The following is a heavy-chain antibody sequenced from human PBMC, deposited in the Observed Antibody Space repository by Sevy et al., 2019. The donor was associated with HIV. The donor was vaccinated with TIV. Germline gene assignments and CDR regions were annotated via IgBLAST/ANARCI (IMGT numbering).Heavy chain of an antibody. CDR3: ARDPAVAGDYYYGMDV. D-gene: IGHD2-15*01. V-gene: IGHV3-30-3*01. CDR1: GFTFSSYA. CDR2: ISYDGSNK. Sequence: GGSLRLSCAASGFTFSSYAMHWVRHAPGKGLEWVAVISYDGSNKYYADSVKGRFTISRDNSKNTLYLQMNSLRAEDTAVYYCARDPAVAGDYYYGMDVWGQGTTVTVSS. J-gene: IGHJ6*02.